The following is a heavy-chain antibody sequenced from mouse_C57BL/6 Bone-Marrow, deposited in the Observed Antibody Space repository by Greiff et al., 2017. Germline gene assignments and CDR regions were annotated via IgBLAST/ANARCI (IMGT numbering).Heavy chain of an antibody. CDR3: AKNYYGSIFYWYFDV. CDR2: IWRGGST. D-gene: IGHD1-1*01. V-gene: IGHV2-5*01. J-gene: IGHJ1*03. Sequence: QVQLQQSGPGLVQPSQSLSITCTVSGFSLTSYGVNWVRQSPGKGLEWLGVIWRGGSTDYNAAFMSRLSITKNNTKSQVFFNMNSLQADDTAIYYCAKNYYGSIFYWYFDVWGTGTTVTVSA. CDR1: GFSLTSYG.